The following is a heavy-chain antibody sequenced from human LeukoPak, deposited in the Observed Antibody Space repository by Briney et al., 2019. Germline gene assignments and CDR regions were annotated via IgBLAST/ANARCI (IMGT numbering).Heavy chain of an antibody. CDR1: GFTFISSA. J-gene: IGHJ3*02. CDR2: IVVGSGNT. CDR3: AADPMVPDVFDI. Sequence: ASVRVSCKASGFTFISSAMQWVRQARGQRLEWIGWIVVGSGNTNYAQKFQERVTITRDMSTSTAYMELSSLRSEDTAVYYCAADPMVPDVFDIWGQGTMVTVSS. D-gene: IGHD3-10*01. V-gene: IGHV1-58*02.